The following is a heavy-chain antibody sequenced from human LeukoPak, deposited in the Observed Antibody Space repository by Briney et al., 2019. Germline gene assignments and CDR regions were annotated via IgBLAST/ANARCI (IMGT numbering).Heavy chain of an antibody. CDR1: GFIFNSFY. D-gene: IGHD5-18*01. CDR3: ARVFIYTKVSPHYAAFNY. Sequence: PGGSLRLSCAASGFIFNSFYMNWVRQAPGKGLEWVASIKPDGSDKFYVDSVKGRFTISRDNDKNSLYLQMNSLRADDTSIYFCARVFIYTKVSPHYAAFNYWGKGTLVTAS. CDR2: IKPDGSDK. V-gene: IGHV3-7*01. J-gene: IGHJ4*02.